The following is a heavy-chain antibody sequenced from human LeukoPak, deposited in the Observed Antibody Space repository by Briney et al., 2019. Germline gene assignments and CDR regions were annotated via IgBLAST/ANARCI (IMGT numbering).Heavy chain of an antibody. J-gene: IGHJ4*02. D-gene: IGHD6-19*01. V-gene: IGHV3-21*01. Sequence: GGSLRLSCAASGFTFSSYSMNWVRQAPGKGLEWVSSISSSSSYIYYADSVKGRFTISRDNAKNSLYLQMNSLRAEDTAVYYCASQGSVAGHYWGQGTLVTVPS. CDR3: ASQGSVAGHY. CDR1: GFTFSSYS. CDR2: ISSSSSYI.